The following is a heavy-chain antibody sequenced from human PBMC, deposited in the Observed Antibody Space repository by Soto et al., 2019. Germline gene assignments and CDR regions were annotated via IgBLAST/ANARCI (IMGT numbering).Heavy chain of an antibody. Sequence: ASVKVSCKASGYTFCIYGISWVRQVPGKGPEWMGWISADNGDTKYAQRMQGRVTMTTDTATSTAYMELRSLRSDDTAVYYCARDRSYYYDSSGYPFDFWGQGSLVTVSS. V-gene: IGHV1-18*01. CDR1: GYTFCIYG. D-gene: IGHD3-22*01. CDR3: ARDRSYYYDSSGYPFDF. CDR2: ISADNGDT. J-gene: IGHJ4*02.